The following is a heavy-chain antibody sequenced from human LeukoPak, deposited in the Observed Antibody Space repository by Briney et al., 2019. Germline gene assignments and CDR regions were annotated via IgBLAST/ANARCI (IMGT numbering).Heavy chain of an antibody. J-gene: IGHJ4*02. CDR3: ARGGGGGVDY. CDR2: IYYSGST. Sequence: PSETLSLTCTVSGGSISSGGYYWSWIRQPPGKGLEWIGSIYYSGSTYYNPSLKSRVTISVDTSKNQFSLKLSSVTAADTAVYYCARGGGGGVDYWGQGTLVTVSS. D-gene: IGHD2-15*01. CDR1: GGSISSGGYY. V-gene: IGHV4-39*07.